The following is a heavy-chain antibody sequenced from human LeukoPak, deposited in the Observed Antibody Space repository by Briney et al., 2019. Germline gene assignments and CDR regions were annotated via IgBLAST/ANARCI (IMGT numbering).Heavy chain of an antibody. CDR2: IYYSGST. D-gene: IGHD6-19*01. CDR3: ARVDGWYYFDY. V-gene: IGHV4-59*01. J-gene: IGHJ4*02. CDR1: GGSISSYY. Sequence: SETLSLTCTVSGGSISSYYWSWIRQPPGKGLEWIGYIYYSGSTNYNPSLKSRVTISADTSKNQFSLKLSSVTAADTAVYYCARVDGWYYFDYWGQGTLVTVSS.